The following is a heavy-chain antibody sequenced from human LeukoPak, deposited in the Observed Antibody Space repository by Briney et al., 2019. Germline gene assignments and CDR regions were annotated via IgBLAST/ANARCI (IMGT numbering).Heavy chain of an antibody. V-gene: IGHV1-69*13. CDR3: ARAGEYCSSTSCYRFDY. D-gene: IGHD2-2*01. J-gene: IGHJ4*02. CDR2: IIPIFGTA. Sequence: SVKVSCKASGGTFSSYAISWVRQAPGQGLEWMGGIIPIFGTANYAQKFQGRVTITADESTSTAYMELGSLRSEDTAVYYCARAGEYCSSTSCYRFDYWGQGTLVTVSS. CDR1: GGTFSSYA.